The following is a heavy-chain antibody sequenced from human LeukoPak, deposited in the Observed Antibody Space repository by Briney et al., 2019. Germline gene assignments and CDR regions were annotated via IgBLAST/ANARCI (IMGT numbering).Heavy chain of an antibody. J-gene: IGHJ4*02. CDR2: IYSGGST. D-gene: IGHD2-2*01. CDR1: GFAVSSNY. CDR3: VYQLGSH. Sequence: GGSLRLSCAASGFAVSSNYMSWVRQAPGKGMEWVSVIYSGGSTYYADSVKGRFTISRDNSKNTLYLQMNSLRAEDTAVYYCVYQLGSHWGQGTLVTVSS. V-gene: IGHV3-66*01.